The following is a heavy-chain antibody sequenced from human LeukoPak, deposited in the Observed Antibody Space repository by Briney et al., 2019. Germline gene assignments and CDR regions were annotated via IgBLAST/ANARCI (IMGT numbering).Heavy chain of an antibody. V-gene: IGHV3-48*01. J-gene: IGHJ4*02. CDR3: AKVDYGDYLFDY. D-gene: IGHD4-17*01. Sequence: GGSLRLSCAASGFTFSSHRMNWVRQAPGKGLEWVADISGSSDDIHYADSVTGRFTISRDNAKNSVYLQMNSLRAEDTAVYYCAKVDYGDYLFDYWGQGTLVTVSS. CDR1: GFTFSSHR. CDR2: ISGSSDDI.